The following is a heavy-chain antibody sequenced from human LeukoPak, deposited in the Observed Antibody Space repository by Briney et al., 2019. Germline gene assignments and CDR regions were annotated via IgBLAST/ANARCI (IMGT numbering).Heavy chain of an antibody. V-gene: IGHV3-74*01. CDR1: GLTFSSHW. Sequence: SGGSLRLSCAAPGLTFSSHWMHWVRQAPGKGLVWVSRITNDGSSTTYADSVKGRFTISRDNAKNMLYLQMNSLRAEDTAVYYCARDAAPGSVLRYFDWSPRPYGMDVWGQGTTVTVSS. CDR3: ARDAAPGSVLRYFDWSPRPYGMDV. CDR2: ITNDGSST. J-gene: IGHJ6*02. D-gene: IGHD3-9*01.